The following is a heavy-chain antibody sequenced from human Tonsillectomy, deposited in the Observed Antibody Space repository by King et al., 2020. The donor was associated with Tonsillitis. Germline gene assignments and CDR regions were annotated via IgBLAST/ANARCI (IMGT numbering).Heavy chain of an antibody. CDR1: GFTFGDYV. D-gene: IGHD6-19*01. Sequence: QLVQSGGVVIQPGGSLRLSCAASGFTFGDYVMHWVRQDPGKGLQWVSLISGDGGTTYYGNSVKGRFTISRDNSKSSLYLQMNSLRAEDTALYYCVKGRAGRAVANLDYWGQGTLVTVSS. V-gene: IGHV3-43D*03. CDR3: VKGRAGRAVANLDY. CDR2: ISGDGGTT. J-gene: IGHJ4*02.